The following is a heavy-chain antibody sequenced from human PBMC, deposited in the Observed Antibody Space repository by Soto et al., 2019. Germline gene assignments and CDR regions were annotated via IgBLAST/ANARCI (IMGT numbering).Heavy chain of an antibody. CDR1: GFTFSSYA. J-gene: IGHJ2*01. D-gene: IGHD4-17*01. Sequence: GGSLRLSCAASGFTFSSYAMHWVRQAPGKGLEWVAVISHDGSNKYYADSVKGRFTISRDNSKNTLYLQMNSLRAEDTAVYYCARDAGDYLSIGWYFDLWGRGTLVTVSS. CDR2: ISHDGSNK. V-gene: IGHV3-30-3*01. CDR3: ARDAGDYLSIGWYFDL.